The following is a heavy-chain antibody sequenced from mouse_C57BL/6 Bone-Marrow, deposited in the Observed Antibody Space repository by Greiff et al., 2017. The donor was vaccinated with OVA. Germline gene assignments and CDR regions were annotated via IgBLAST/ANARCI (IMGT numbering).Heavy chain of an antibody. V-gene: IGHV1-80*01. CDR1: GYAFSSYW. Sequence: LVESGAELVKPGASVKISCKASGYAFSSYWMNWVKQRPGKGLEWIGQIYPGDGDTNYNGKFKGKATLTADKSSSTAYMQLSSLTSEDSAVYFCARPGGSYAMDYWGQGTSVTVSS. CDR3: ARPGGSYAMDY. J-gene: IGHJ4*01. CDR2: IYPGDGDT.